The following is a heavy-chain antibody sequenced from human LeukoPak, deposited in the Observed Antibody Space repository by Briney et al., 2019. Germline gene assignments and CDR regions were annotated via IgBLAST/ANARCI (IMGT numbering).Heavy chain of an antibody. J-gene: IGHJ4*02. CDR1: GFTFSSYG. CDR3: ATYGSGSYYRFDY. D-gene: IGHD3-10*01. V-gene: IGHV3-30*02. Sequence: GGSLRLSCAASGFTFSSYGMHWVRQAPGKGLEWVAFIRYDGSNKYYADSVKGRFTISRDNSKNTLYLQMNSLRAEDTAVYYCATYGSGSYYRFDYWGQGTLVTASS. CDR2: IRYDGSNK.